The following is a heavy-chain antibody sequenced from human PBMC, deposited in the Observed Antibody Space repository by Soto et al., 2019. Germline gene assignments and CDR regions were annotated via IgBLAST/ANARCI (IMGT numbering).Heavy chain of an antibody. CDR3: AKVAPLTIFGVVIPAGGWFDP. CDR2: ISGSGGST. CDR1: GFTFSSYA. Sequence: LRLSCAASGFTFSSYAMSWVRQAPGKGLEWVSAISGSGGSTYYADSVKGRFTISRDNSKNTLYLQMNSLRAEDTAVYYCAKVAPLTIFGVVIPAGGWFDPWGQGTLVTVSS. J-gene: IGHJ5*02. V-gene: IGHV3-23*01. D-gene: IGHD3-3*01.